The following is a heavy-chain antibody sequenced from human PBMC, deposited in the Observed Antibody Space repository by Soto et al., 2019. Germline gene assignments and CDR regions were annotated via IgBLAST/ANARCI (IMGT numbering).Heavy chain of an antibody. V-gene: IGHV1-3*01. Sequence: GASVKVSCKASGYTFTSYAMHWVRQAPGQRLEWMGWINAGNGNTKYSQKFQGRVTITRDTSASTAYMELSSLRSEDTAVYYCFWSGYSKGIPFDYWGQGTLVNVSS. J-gene: IGHJ4*02. CDR2: INAGNGNT. CDR1: GYTFTSYA. D-gene: IGHD3-3*01. CDR3: FWSGYSKGIPFDY.